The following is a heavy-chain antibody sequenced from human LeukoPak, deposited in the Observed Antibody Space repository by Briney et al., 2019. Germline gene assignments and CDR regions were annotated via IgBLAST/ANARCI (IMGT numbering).Heavy chain of an antibody. CDR1: GYTFTGYY. Sequence: GASVTVSCKASGYTFTGYYMHWVRQAPGQGLEWMGWINPNSGGTNYAQKFQGRVTMTRDTSISTAYMELSRLRSDDTAVYYCARYYCSSTSCSYGMDVWGQGTTVTGSS. CDR2: INPNSGGT. CDR3: ARYYCSSTSCSYGMDV. D-gene: IGHD2-2*01. V-gene: IGHV1-2*02. J-gene: IGHJ6*02.